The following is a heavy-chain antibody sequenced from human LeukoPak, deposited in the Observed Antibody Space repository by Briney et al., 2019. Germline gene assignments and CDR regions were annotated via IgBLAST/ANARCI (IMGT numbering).Heavy chain of an antibody. D-gene: IGHD6-19*01. CDR2: INHTGST. J-gene: IGHJ1*01. CDR3: ARRSHYSGWYV. V-gene: IGHV4-61*08. CDR1: GGSISSGGYY. Sequence: PSETLSLTCTVSGGSISSGGYYWSWIRQPPGKGLEGIGEINHTGSTSYNPSLKSRVTISVDTSKNHFSLKLSSVTAADTAVYFCARRSHYSGWYVWGQGTLVTVSS.